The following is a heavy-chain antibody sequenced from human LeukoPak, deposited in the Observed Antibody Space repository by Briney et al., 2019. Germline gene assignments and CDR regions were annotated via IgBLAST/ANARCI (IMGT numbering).Heavy chain of an antibody. Sequence: PSETLSLTCTVSGGSISSGGYYWSWIRQHPGKGLEWIGYIYYSGSTYYNPSLKSRVTISVDTSKNQFSLQLRSVTAADTAVYYCARDESYCGGDCYLRYYYYGMDVWGQGTTVTVSS. D-gene: IGHD2-21*02. V-gene: IGHV4-31*03. CDR2: IYYSGST. CDR1: GGSISSGGYY. CDR3: ARDESYCGGDCYLRYYYYGMDV. J-gene: IGHJ6*02.